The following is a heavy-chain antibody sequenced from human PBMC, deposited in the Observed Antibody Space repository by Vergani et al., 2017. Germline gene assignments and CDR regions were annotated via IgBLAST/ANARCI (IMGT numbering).Heavy chain of an antibody. V-gene: IGHV2-5*02. D-gene: IGHD3-22*01. J-gene: IGHJ4*02. CDR2: IYWDDDK. CDR3: AHRLSGVYDSSGYHPYYFDY. CDR1: GFSLSTSGVG. Sequence: QITLKESGPTLVKPTQTLTLTCSFSGFSLSTSGVGVGWIRQPPGKALEWLALIYWDDDKRYSQSLKSRLTITKDTAKNQVVLTKTNMDPVDTATYYCAHRLSGVYDSSGYHPYYFDYWGQGTLVTVSS.